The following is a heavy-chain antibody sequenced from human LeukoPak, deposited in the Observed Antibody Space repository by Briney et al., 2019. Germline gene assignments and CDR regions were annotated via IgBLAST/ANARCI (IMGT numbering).Heavy chain of an antibody. D-gene: IGHD6-19*01. CDR3: AKDIAVSDSYFDY. CDR2: IRYDAANQ. Sequence: GGSLRLSCAASGFTFSSDWMSWVRQAPGKGLEWVAFIRYDAANQYYADSVKGRFTISRDNSKNTLYLQMDSLRSEDTAIYHCAKDIAVSDSYFDYWGQGTLVTVSS. J-gene: IGHJ4*02. V-gene: IGHV3-30*02. CDR1: GFTFSSDW.